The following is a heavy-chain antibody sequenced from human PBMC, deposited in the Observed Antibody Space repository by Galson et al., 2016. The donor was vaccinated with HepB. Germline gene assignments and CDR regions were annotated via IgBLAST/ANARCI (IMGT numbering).Heavy chain of an antibody. D-gene: IGHD5-24*01. V-gene: IGHV4-39*01. J-gene: IGHJ6*02. Sequence: ETLSLTCIVSRGSLSSTNYYWAWIRQPPGKGLEWIGRMYYSGSTYYKPSLKSRVTISVDTSKNQFSLKLTSVTAADTAMYYCARHREGGALGGMDVWGQGTTVTVSS. CDR2: MYYSGST. CDR1: RGSLSSTNYY. CDR3: ARHREGGALGGMDV.